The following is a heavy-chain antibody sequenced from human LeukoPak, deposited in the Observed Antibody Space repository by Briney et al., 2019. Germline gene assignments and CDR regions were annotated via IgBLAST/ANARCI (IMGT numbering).Heavy chain of an antibody. CDR3: ARGGLSGYDLNY. CDR2: ISAYNGNT. CDR1: GYTFTSYG. Sequence: ASVKVPRKASGYTFTSYGISWVRQAPGQGLEWMGWISAYNGNTNFAQKFQGRVTITADESTSTAYMELSSLRSEDTAVYYCARGGLSGYDLNYWGQGTLVTVSS. V-gene: IGHV1-18*01. D-gene: IGHD5-12*01. J-gene: IGHJ4*02.